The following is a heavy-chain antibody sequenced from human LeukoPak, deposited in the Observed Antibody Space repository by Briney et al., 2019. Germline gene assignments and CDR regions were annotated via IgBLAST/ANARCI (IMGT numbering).Heavy chain of an antibody. CDR2: ISGSGGRT. CDR3: APIPRGLLWFGELFDYFDY. J-gene: IGHJ4*02. CDR1: GFTFSSYA. V-gene: IGHV3-23*01. Sequence: PGGSLRLSCAASGFTFSSYAVSWVRQAPGEGLEWVSDISGSGGRTYYADSVKGRFTISRDNSKNTLYLQMNSLRAEDTAVYYCAPIPRGLLWFGELFDYFDYWGQGALVTVSS. D-gene: IGHD3-10*01.